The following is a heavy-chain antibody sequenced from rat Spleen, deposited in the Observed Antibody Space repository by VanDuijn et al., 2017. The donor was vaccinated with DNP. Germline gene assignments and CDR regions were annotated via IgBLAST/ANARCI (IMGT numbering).Heavy chain of an antibody. CDR1: EFTFSDYY. Sequence: EVQLVESGGGLVQPGRSLKLSCAASEFTFSDYYMAWVRQAPTKGLEWVASISTNGGNSYYRDSVKGRFTISRDNAKSTLYLQMDSLRSEDTATYYCATHNYYFDYWGQGVMVTVSS. J-gene: IGHJ2*01. CDR2: ISTNGGNS. D-gene: IGHD1-11*01. V-gene: IGHV5S23*01. CDR3: ATHNYYFDY.